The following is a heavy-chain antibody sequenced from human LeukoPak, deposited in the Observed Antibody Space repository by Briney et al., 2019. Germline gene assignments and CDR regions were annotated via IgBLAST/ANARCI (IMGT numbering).Heavy chain of an antibody. D-gene: IGHD3-10*01. CDR1: GFTFSDYY. CDR3: ARDSTVRGVMSYFDY. Sequence: GGSLRLSCAASGFTFSDYYMSWIRQAPGKGLEWVSYISSSGSAIYYADSVKGRFTISRDNAKNSLYLQMNSLRAEDTAVYYCARDSTVRGVMSYFDYWGQGTLVTVSS. CDR2: ISSSGSAI. J-gene: IGHJ4*02. V-gene: IGHV3-11*01.